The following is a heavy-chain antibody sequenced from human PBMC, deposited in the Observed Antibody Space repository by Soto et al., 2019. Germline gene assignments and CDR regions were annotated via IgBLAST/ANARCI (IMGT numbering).Heavy chain of an antibody. J-gene: IGHJ4*02. CDR3: ARSLASEVDY. CDR1: GFTFSFFT. Sequence: QVQLVESGGGVVQPGRSLRLSCAASGFTFSFFTIHWVRQAPGKGLEWVAVISNDGTNEHYANSVKGRFSISRDESKNTLYLQMDSLKVDDTAVYYCARSLASEVDYWGQGTLVIVSS. CDR2: ISNDGTNE. V-gene: IGHV3-30-3*01.